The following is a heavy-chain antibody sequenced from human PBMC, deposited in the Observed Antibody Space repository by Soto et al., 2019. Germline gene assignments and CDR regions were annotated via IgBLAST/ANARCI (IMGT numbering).Heavy chain of an antibody. CDR1: GYTFTSYG. J-gene: IGHJ4*02. CDR2: ISAYNGNT. D-gene: IGHD4-17*01. CDR3: ARGQSVTTLWGYFDY. V-gene: IGHV1-18*01. Sequence: QVQLVQSGAEVKKPVASVKVSCKASGYTFTSYGISWVRQAPGQGLEWMGWISAYNGNTNYAQKIKGRVTMTTDTSTITAYMELRSLRSDDTAVYYCARGQSVTTLWGYFDYWGQGTLVTVSS.